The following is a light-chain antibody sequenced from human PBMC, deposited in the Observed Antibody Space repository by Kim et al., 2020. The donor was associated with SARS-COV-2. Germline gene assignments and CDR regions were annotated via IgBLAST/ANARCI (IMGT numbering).Light chain of an antibody. CDR3: QQYNSAPWT. Sequence: ASVGDRVPITCRASQSISSWLAWYQQKPGKAPKLLIYKASSLESGVPSRFSGSGSGTEFTLTISSLQPDDFATYHCQQYNSAPWTFGQGTKVDIK. J-gene: IGKJ1*01. V-gene: IGKV1-5*03. CDR1: QSISSW. CDR2: KAS.